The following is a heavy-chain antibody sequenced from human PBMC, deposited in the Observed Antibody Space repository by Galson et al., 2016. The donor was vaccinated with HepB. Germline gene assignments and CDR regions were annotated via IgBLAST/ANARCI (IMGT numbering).Heavy chain of an antibody. CDR1: GVTFSNYA. Sequence: SVKVSCKASGVTFSNYAISWVRQAPGQGLEWVGGIIPISGTTNYAQKFQDKVTITADESTSTVYMELNSLRPEDTAVYYCARSHYDFWTGFYNHDYYYYGLDVWGQGTTVTVSS. D-gene: IGHD3-3*01. CDR3: ARSHYDFWTGFYNHDYYYYGLDV. V-gene: IGHV1-69*13. J-gene: IGHJ6*02. CDR2: IIPISGTT.